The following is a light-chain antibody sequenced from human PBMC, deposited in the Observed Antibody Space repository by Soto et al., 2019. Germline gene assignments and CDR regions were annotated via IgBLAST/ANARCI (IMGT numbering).Light chain of an antibody. J-gene: IGLJ1*01. V-gene: IGLV1-51*02. Sequence: QSVLTQPPSVSAAPGQKVTISCSGSSSNIGNNYVSWYQQLPGTAPKLLIYENNKRPSGIPDRFSGSKSGTSATLGITGLQTGDEADYYCGTWDSSLSESYVFGTGTKLTV. CDR1: SSNIGNNY. CDR2: ENN. CDR3: GTWDSSLSESYV.